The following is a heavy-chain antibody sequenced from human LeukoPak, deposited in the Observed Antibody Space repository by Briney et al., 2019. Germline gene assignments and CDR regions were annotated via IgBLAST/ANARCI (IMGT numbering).Heavy chain of an antibody. Sequence: ASETLSLTCTVSGGSISSSSYYWGWIRQPPGKGLEWIGSIYYSGSTYYNPSLKSRVTISVDTSKNQFSLKLSSVTAADTAVYYCARLVRTEGNWGQGTLVTVSS. J-gene: IGHJ4*02. V-gene: IGHV4-39*01. CDR1: GGSISSSSYY. CDR3: ARLVRTEGN. CDR2: IYYSGST. D-gene: IGHD1-14*01.